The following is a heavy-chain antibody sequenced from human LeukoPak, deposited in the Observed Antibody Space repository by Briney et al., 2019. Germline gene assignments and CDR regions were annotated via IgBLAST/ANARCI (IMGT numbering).Heavy chain of an antibody. D-gene: IGHD1-26*01. V-gene: IGHV3-21*01. Sequence: GGSLRLSCAASGFTFNTYTMNWVRQAPGKGLEWVSSISSGTSYIYYADSVKGRFTISRDNAKNSLYLQMNSLRAEDTAVYYCARRRYSGSSQHFDYWGQGTLVTVSS. CDR1: GFTFNTYT. CDR2: ISSGTSYI. CDR3: ARRRYSGSSQHFDY. J-gene: IGHJ4*02.